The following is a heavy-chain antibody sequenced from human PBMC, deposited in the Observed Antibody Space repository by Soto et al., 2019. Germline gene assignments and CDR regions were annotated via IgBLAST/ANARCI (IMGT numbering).Heavy chain of an antibody. V-gene: IGHV3-23*01. CDR3: ADLSTWIPFDY. CDR1: GFSFTDKT. CDR2: ISGSSDST. J-gene: IGHJ4*02. Sequence: GGSLRLSCAGSGFSFTDKTMNWVRQAPGKGLEWVSSISGSSDSTYYADSVKGRFTISRDNSKNTLYLQMNSLRAEDTAVYYCADLSTWIPFDYWGQGTLVTVSS. D-gene: IGHD5-18*01.